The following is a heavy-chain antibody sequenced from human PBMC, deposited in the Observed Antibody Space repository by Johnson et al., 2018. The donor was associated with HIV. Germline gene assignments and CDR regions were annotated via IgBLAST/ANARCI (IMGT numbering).Heavy chain of an antibody. D-gene: IGHD6-19*01. CDR2: ISYDGSNK. Sequence: VQLVESGGGVVQPGRSLRLSCAASGFTFSSYAMHWVRQAPGKGLEWVAVISYDGSNKYYADSVKCRFTISRDNSKNFLYLQMNSLRAEDTAVYYCARDSALSTQWLVRSGAFDIWGQGTMVTVSS. J-gene: IGHJ3*02. CDR1: GFTFSSYA. CDR3: ARDSALSTQWLVRSGAFDI. V-gene: IGHV3-30*04.